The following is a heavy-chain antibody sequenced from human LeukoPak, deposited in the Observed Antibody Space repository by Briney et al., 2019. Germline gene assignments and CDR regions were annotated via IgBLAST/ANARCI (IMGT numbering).Heavy chain of an antibody. J-gene: IGHJ4*02. CDR2: ISTYSGNP. V-gene: IGHV1-18*01. D-gene: IGHD1-26*01. Sequence: ASVKVSCKASGYTFTRNGISWVRQAPGQGLEWMGWISTYSGNPIYAQKVQGRVTMTTDTSTSTAYMEVRSLRSDDTAVYYCARGREIVGGTTFDYWGQGTLVTVSS. CDR3: ARGREIVGGTTFDY. CDR1: GYTFTRNG.